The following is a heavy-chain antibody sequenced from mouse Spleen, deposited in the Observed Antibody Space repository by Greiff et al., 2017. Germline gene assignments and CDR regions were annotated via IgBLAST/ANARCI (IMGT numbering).Heavy chain of an antibody. CDR3: ARPDYDYEDWFAY. D-gene: IGHD2-4*01. J-gene: IGHJ3*01. V-gene: IGHV1-53*01. CDR1: GYTFTSYW. CDR2: INPSNGGT. Sequence: QVQLKQPGTELVKPGASVKLSCKASGYTFTSYWMHWVKQRPGQGLEWIGNINPSNGGTNYNEKFKSKASLTVDKSSSTAYMQLSSLTSEDSAVYYCARPDYDYEDWFAYWGQGTLVTVSA.